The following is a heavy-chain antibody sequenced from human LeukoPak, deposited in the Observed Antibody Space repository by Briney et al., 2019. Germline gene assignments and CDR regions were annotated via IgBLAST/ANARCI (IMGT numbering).Heavy chain of an antibody. CDR3: ARALPHRRLMDTTMEQHWFDP. J-gene: IGHJ5*02. CDR1: GYGFTDFY. Sequence: ASVKVSCKASGYGFTDFYIHWLRQAPGQGLEWMGWINPNSGGTKYAQKFQGRVTMTRDMSTSTVYMELSSLRSEDTAVYYCARALPHRRLMDTTMEQHWFDPWGQGTLVTVSS. D-gene: IGHD5-18*01. CDR2: INPNSGGT. V-gene: IGHV1-2*02.